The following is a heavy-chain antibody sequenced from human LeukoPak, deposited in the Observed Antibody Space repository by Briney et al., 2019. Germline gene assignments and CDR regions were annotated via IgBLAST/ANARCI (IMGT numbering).Heavy chain of an antibody. D-gene: IGHD1-7*01. CDR3: ARDGNFYFDL. Sequence: GGSLRLSCAASGFTFSSDAMSWVRQAPGKGLEWVSGISGSAYSTYYADSVKGRFTISRDNAKNSLYLQMNSLRAEDTAVYYCARDGNFYFDLWGRGTLVTVSS. V-gene: IGHV3-23*01. CDR2: ISGSAYST. J-gene: IGHJ2*01. CDR1: GFTFSSDA.